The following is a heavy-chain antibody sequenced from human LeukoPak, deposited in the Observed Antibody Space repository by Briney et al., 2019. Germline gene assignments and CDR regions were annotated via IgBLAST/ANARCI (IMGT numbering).Heavy chain of an antibody. D-gene: IGHD2/OR15-2a*01. CDR1: GFTFSGFS. CDR3: AIIGTENFYDL. J-gene: IGHJ5*02. CDR2: INGHGDFT. Sequence: PGGSLRLSCVASGFTFSGFSMHWVHQAPGKGLEYVSAINGHGDFTYYADSVKGRFTISRDNPKNTLYLQMGSLRGEDMALYCCAIIGTENFYDLWGQGTLVTVSS. V-gene: IGHV3-64*02.